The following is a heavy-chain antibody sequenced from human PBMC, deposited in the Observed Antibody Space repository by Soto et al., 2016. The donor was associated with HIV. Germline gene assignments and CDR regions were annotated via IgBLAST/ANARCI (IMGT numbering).Heavy chain of an antibody. CDR2: INSDGSRT. CDR3: ARGGEYYDILTGY. V-gene: IGHV3-74*01. CDR1: GFTFSKYW. Sequence: EVQLVESGGGLVQPGGSLXLSCVASGFTFSKYWMHWVRQAPGKGLVWVSRINSDGSRTSYADSVKGRFTISRDNAKNTLYLQMNSLRAEDTAVYYCARGGEYYDILTGYWGQGTLVTVSS. D-gene: IGHD3-9*01. J-gene: IGHJ4*02.